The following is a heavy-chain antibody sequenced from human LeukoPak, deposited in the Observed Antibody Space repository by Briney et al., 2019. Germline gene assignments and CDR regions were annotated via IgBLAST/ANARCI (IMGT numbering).Heavy chain of an antibody. D-gene: IGHD3-3*01. Sequence: PGGSLRLSCAASGFTFSGSAMHWVRQASGKGLEWVGRIRSKANSYATAYAASVKGRFTICRDDSKNTAYLQMNSLKTEDTAVYYCAKVLGGRDDFWSGKNTENDAFDIWGQGTMVTVSS. CDR3: AKVLGGRDDFWSGKNTENDAFDI. J-gene: IGHJ3*02. CDR1: GFTFSGSA. CDR2: IRSKANSYAT. V-gene: IGHV3-73*01.